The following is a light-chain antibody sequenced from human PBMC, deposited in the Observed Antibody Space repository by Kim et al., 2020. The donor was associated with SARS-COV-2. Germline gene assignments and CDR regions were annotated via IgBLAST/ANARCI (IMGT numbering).Light chain of an antibody. V-gene: IGLV2-14*04. J-gene: IGLJ1*01. CDR2: DVS. CDR3: SSYTSSSTFV. CDR1: TSDVGGYNY. Sequence: GQSYTISCTGTTSDVGGYNYVSWYQQRPGTAPKLIMYDVSERPSGVSNRFSGSKSGNRASLTISGLQAGDEADYYCSSYTSSSTFVFGTGTKVTVL.